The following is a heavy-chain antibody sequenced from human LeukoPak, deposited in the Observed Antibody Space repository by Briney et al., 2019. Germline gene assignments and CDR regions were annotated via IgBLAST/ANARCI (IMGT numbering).Heavy chain of an antibody. Sequence: GGSLRLSCAASGFTFSSYAMSWVRQAPGKGLEWVSAISGSGGSTYYADSVKGRFTISRDNSKNTLYLQMYSLRAEDTAVYYCAKALRGSGSYDDWGQGTLVTVSS. CDR3: AKALRGSGSYDD. V-gene: IGHV3-23*01. J-gene: IGHJ4*02. D-gene: IGHD3-10*01. CDR2: ISGSGGST. CDR1: GFTFSSYA.